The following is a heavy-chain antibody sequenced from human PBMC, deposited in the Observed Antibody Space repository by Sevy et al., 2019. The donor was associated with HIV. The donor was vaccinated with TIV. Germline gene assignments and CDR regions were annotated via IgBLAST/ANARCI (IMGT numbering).Heavy chain of an antibody. CDR3: TKGDDSNDWYLGY. J-gene: IGHJ4*02. Sequence: GGCLRLYCAASGFTFSSYGMSWVRQAPGKGLQWVSSILNSGGGTTYADSVRGRFTISIDNSKNMLYLQMNSLRAEDSAVYYCTKGDDSNDWYLGYWGQGTLVTVSS. CDR2: ILNSGGGT. V-gene: IGHV3-23*01. D-gene: IGHD3-22*01. CDR1: GFTFSSYG.